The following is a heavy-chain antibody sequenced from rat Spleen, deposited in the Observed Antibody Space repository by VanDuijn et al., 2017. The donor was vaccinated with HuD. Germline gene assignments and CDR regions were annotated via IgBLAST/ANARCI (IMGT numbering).Heavy chain of an antibody. CDR3: TRSYGGYSQHWFAY. D-gene: IGHD1-11*01. V-gene: IGHV2-1*01. CDR2: MWSGGTT. J-gene: IGHJ3*01. Sequence: QVQLKESGPGLVQPSQTLSLICTVSGFSLTRYNVHWFRQPPGKGLEWMGIMWSGGTTDYNSVLQSRLSVSRDTSKSQVFLKMNSLETDDTAIYFCTRSYGGYSQHWFAYWGQGTLVTVSS. CDR1: GFSLTRYN.